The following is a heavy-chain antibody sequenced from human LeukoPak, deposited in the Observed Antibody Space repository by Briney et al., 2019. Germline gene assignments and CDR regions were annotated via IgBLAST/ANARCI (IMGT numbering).Heavy chain of an antibody. CDR2: IIPIFGTA. Sequence: SVKVSCKASGGTFSSYAISWVRQAPGQGLEWMGRIIPIFGTADYAQKFQGRVTITTDESTSTAYMELSSLRSEDTAVYYCARGSRQWLVRLDYWGQGTLVTVSS. V-gene: IGHV1-69*05. D-gene: IGHD6-19*01. CDR1: GGTFSSYA. CDR3: ARGSRQWLVRLDY. J-gene: IGHJ4*02.